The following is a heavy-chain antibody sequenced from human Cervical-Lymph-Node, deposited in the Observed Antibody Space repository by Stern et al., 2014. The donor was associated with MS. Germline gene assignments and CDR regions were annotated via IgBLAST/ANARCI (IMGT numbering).Heavy chain of an antibody. CDR1: GFTFDDYS. Sequence: EVQLVESGGGLVQPGRSLRLSCAASGFTFDDYSMHWVRQAPGKGLEWVSGISRSRDRIAYADSVRGRFTISRDNARSSLYLQMNSLRAEDTALYYCAKDIVGATTFYYYGMDVWGQGTTVTVSS. D-gene: IGHD1-26*01. CDR2: ISRSRDRI. V-gene: IGHV3-9*01. J-gene: IGHJ6*02. CDR3: AKDIVGATTFYYYGMDV.